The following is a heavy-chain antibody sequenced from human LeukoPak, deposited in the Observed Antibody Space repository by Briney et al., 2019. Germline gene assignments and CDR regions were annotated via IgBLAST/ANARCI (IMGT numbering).Heavy chain of an antibody. CDR2: IHYSGST. V-gene: IGHV4-59*12. J-gene: IGHJ4*02. D-gene: IGHD1-26*01. CDR3: ATTTIRLGY. CDR1: GGSISSYY. Sequence: SETLSLTCTVSGGSISSYYWSWIRQPPGKGLEWIGYIHYSGSTNYNPSLKSRVTISVDTSKNQFSLKLSSVTAADTAVYYCATTTIRLGYWGQGTPVTVSS.